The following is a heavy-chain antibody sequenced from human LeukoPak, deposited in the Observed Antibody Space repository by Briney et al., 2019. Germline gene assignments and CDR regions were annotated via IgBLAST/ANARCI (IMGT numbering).Heavy chain of an antibody. V-gene: IGHV3-43*02. CDR1: GFTFDEFA. Sequence: GGSLRLSCAASGFTFDEFAMHWVRQAPGKGLEWVSLISGDGATTYYAVSVKGRFTISRDNKKNFLYLQMNNLGTEDTVLFYCAKDLSSIFDALNIWGQGTLVTVSS. J-gene: IGHJ3*02. CDR2: ISGDGATT. CDR3: AKDLSSIFDALNI. D-gene: IGHD3-3*01.